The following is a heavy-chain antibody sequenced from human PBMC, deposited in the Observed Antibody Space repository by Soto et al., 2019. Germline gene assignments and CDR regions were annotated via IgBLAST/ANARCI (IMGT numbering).Heavy chain of an antibody. V-gene: IGHV3-23*01. CDR2: ISGSGGST. Sequence: GSLRLSCAASGFTFSSYAMSWVRQAPGKGLEWVSAISGSGGSTYYADSVKGRFTISRDNSKNTPYLQMNSLRAEDTAVYYCARDVAAGAYFFDYWGQGPLVTVSS. CDR3: ARDVAAGAYFFDY. CDR1: GFTFSSYA. J-gene: IGHJ4*02. D-gene: IGHD6-13*01.